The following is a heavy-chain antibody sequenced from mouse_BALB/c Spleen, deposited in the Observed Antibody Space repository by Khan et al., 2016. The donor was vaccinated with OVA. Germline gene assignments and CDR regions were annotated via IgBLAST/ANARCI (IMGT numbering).Heavy chain of an antibody. V-gene: IGHV1S81*02. CDR2: INPSNGDT. J-gene: IGHJ3*01. Sequence: QVQLQQPGAELVKPGASVKLSCKASGYTFTSYYIYWVKQRPGQGLEWIGGINPSNGDTYFNEKFESKATLTVDKSSSTAFMQVSSLTSVDSAVYYRTRSGGAAFTYLGQGTLVTVSA. D-gene: IGHD3-1*01. CDR1: GYTFTSYY. CDR3: TRSGGAAFTY.